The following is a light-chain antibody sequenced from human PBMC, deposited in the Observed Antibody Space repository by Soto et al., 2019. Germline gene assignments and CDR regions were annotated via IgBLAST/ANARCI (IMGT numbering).Light chain of an antibody. CDR3: QQSYTAHSIT. CDR1: QSISSS. CDR2: GVS. Sequence: DIQMTQSPSSLSASVGDKVIITCRASQSISSSLNWYQQKSGKATTLLIYGVSRLQGGVPSRFSGSGSGTDFTLSISSLQPEDFADYYCQQSYTAHSITFGQGTRLEIK. V-gene: IGKV1-39*01. J-gene: IGKJ5*01.